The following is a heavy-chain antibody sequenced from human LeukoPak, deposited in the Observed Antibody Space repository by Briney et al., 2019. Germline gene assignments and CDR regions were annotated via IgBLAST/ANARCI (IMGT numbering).Heavy chain of an antibody. J-gene: IGHJ4*02. CDR2: INPNSGGT. CDR3: ARDDGSSWYYFDY. D-gene: IGHD6-13*01. Sequence: ASVKVSCKASGYTFTGYYMHWVRQAPGQGLEWMGWINPNSGGTNYAQKFQGRVTMTKDTSISTAYMELSGLRSDDTAVYYCARDDGSSWYYFDYWGQGTLVTVSS. V-gene: IGHV1-2*02. CDR1: GYTFTGYY.